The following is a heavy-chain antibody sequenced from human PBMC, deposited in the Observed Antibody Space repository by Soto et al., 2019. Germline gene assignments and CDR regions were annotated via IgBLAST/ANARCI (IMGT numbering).Heavy chain of an antibody. D-gene: IGHD2-15*01. Sequence: GGSLRLSCAASGFTFSSYSMNWVRQAPGKGLEWVSSISSSSSYIYYADSVKGRFTISRDNAKNSLYLQMNSLRAEDTAVYYCARAPGGPDCSGGSCYYYYYMDVWGKGTTVTVSS. V-gene: IGHV3-21*01. CDR1: GFTFSSYS. CDR2: ISSSSSYI. CDR3: ARAPGGPDCSGGSCYYYYYMDV. J-gene: IGHJ6*03.